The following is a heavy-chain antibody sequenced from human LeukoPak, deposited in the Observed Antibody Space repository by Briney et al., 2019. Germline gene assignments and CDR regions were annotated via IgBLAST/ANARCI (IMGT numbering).Heavy chain of an antibody. J-gene: IGHJ4*02. CDR2: ISSGGSAI. D-gene: IGHD5-12*01. V-gene: IGHV3-48*03. Sequence: PGGSLRLSCAASGFTFSKYEMNWVRQAPGKGLEWVSYISSGGSAIYYPDSLKGRFTISRDDAKNSLYLQMNSLRAEDTAVYYCTREIYSAYDCPYFDYWGQGALVTVSS. CDR3: TREIYSAYDCPYFDY. CDR1: GFTFSKYE.